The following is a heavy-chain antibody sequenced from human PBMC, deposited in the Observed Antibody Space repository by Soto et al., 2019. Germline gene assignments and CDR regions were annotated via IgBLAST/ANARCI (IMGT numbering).Heavy chain of an antibody. CDR2: INSDGSST. CDR3: ARNRQWLVYYYSYYMDV. J-gene: IGHJ6*03. D-gene: IGHD6-19*01. CDR1: GFTFSSYW. V-gene: IGHV3-74*01. Sequence: EVQLVESGGGLVQPGGSLRLSCAASGFTFSSYWMHWVRQAPGKGLVWVSRINSDGSSTSYADSVKGRFTISRDNAKNPLYLKMNSLRAEDTAVYYCARNRQWLVYYYSYYMDVWGKGTTVTVSS.